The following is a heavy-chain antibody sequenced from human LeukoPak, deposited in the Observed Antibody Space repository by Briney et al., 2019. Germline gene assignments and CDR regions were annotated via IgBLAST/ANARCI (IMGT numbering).Heavy chain of an antibody. Sequence: ASVKVSCKASGSTFTNFGISWVRQAPGQGLEWMGWISPYKGDTNYAQNLPGRVTMTTDTSTSTAYMELRSLRSDDTAVYYCARAGGWAREDYKADAFHIWGQGTMVTVSS. CDR3: ARAGGWAREDYKADAFHI. D-gene: IGHD6-19*01. CDR2: ISPYKGDT. V-gene: IGHV1-18*01. CDR1: GSTFTNFG. J-gene: IGHJ3*02.